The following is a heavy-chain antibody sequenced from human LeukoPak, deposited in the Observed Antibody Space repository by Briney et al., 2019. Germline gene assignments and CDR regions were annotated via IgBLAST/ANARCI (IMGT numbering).Heavy chain of an antibody. CDR2: INPNSGGT. J-gene: IGHJ6*04. V-gene: IGHV1-2*06. Sequence: ASVKVSCKASGYTFTGYYMHWVRQAPGQGLEWMGRINPNSGGTNYAQKVQGRVTMTRDRSISTAYMYPNRLRSDDTAVDDCARVVVESSGYSGVDVWGKGTTVTVSS. D-gene: IGHD3-22*01. CDR1: GYTFTGYY. CDR3: ARVVVESSGYSGVDV.